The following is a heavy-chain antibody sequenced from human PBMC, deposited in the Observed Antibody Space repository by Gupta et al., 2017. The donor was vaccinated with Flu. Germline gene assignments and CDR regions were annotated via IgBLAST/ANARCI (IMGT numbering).Heavy chain of an antibody. CDR2: INPHSTTT. CDR3: ARERHCSTSSCYRFFDP. Sequence: QAQLVQSGAEVKKPGASVRVSCKASGYTFTEYYIHWVRQAPGQGLEWMGRINPHSTTTNDDQKFQGRVTVTMDTSISTAYMDLSRLTADDTAVYYGARERHCSTSSCYRFFDPWGQGTRVTVSS. CDR1: GYTFTEYY. J-gene: IGHJ5*02. D-gene: IGHD2-2*02. V-gene: IGHV1-2*06.